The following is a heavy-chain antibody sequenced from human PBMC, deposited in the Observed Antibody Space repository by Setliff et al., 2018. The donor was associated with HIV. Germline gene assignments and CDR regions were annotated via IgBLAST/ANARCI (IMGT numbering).Heavy chain of an antibody. CDR2: IYSSGST. J-gene: IGHJ1*01. Sequence: SETLSLTCTVSGGSIASSTHYWAWIRQPPGKGLEWIGHIYSSGSTNYNPSLKSRVTISVDTSKNQFSLKLSSVTAADTAVYYCARSSFWSGYSEYFQHWGQGTLVTVSS. V-gene: IGHV4-61*05. CDR3: ARSSFWSGYSEYFQH. D-gene: IGHD3-3*01. CDR1: GGSIASSTHY.